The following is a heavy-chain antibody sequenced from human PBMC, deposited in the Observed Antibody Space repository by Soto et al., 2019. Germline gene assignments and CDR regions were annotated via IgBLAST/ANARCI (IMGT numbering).Heavy chain of an antibody. Sequence: ASVKVSCKASGYTFTGYYMHCVRQAPGQGLEWMGWINPNGGGTNYAQKFRGWVTMTRDTSISTAYMELSRLRSDDTAVYYCARDFCSGGSCPHNYYYYYYMDVWGKGTTVTVSS. CDR3: ARDFCSGGSCPHNYYYYYYMDV. CDR1: GYTFTGYY. CDR2: INPNGGGT. D-gene: IGHD2-15*01. J-gene: IGHJ6*03. V-gene: IGHV1-2*04.